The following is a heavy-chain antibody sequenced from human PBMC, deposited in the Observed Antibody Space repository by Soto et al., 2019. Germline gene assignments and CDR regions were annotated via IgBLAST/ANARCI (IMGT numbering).Heavy chain of an antibody. J-gene: IGHJ3*01. D-gene: IGHD3-16*01. V-gene: IGHV1-69*01. CDR2: IIPVFDKA. Sequence: QVQLVQSGADVKKPGSSVKVSCKTSGGSFGSSAISWVRQAPAQGLEWMGEIIPVFDKAKYAQKFQGRLTITADELTGTVFLELSSLRSEDTAVYFCARLRRDWGDAFDLWGLGTFVTVSS. CDR3: ARLRRDWGDAFDL. CDR1: GGSFGSSA.